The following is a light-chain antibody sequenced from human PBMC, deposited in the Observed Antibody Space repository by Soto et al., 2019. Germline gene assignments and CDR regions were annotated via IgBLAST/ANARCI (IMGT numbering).Light chain of an antibody. Sequence: DIQMTQSPSSLSSSVGDRVTITCRASQSISSYLNWYQQKPGKAPKLLIYKASTLKSGVPSRFRGSGSGTEFTLTISSLKPDDFETYYCQHYNSYSEAFGQGTKVDI. CDR2: KAS. J-gene: IGKJ1*01. CDR3: QHYNSYSEA. V-gene: IGKV1-5*03. CDR1: QSISSY.